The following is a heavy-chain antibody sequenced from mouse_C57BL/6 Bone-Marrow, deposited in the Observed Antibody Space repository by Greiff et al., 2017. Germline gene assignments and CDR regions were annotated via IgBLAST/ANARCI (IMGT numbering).Heavy chain of an antibody. CDR2: ISPGSGGT. CDR3: ALYGL. D-gene: IGHD1-1*01. J-gene: IGHJ1*03. CDR1: GYAFTNYV. V-gene: IGHV1-54*01. Sequence: VQLQQSGAGLVRPGPSVKVSCKASGYAFTNYVIEWVQQRPGQGLEWIGVISPGSGGTNNNGNFNSKATLTADKTSSPADMQLSSLTSEDSAVYFCALYGLWGTGTTVTVSS.